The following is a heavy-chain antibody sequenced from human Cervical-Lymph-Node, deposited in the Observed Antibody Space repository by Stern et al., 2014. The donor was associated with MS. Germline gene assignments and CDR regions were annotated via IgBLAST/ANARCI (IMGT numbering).Heavy chain of an antibody. CDR2: IHYIGST. V-gene: IGHV4-59*01. D-gene: IGHD3-22*01. CDR1: GGSISTFY. CDR3: ARRDYYDSSGYYDDAFDI. Sequence: QLQLQESGPGLVKPSETLSLTCTVSGGSISTFYWNWIRQSPGKGLEWIGQIHYIGSTNYNPSLKSRVTISVDTSKNQFSLNLRSVTAADTAVYFCARRDYYDSSGYYDDAFDIWGQGTMVTVSS. J-gene: IGHJ3*02.